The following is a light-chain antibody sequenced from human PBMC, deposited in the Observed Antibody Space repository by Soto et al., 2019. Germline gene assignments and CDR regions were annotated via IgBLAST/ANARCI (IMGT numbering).Light chain of an antibody. V-gene: IGKV4-1*01. CDR3: QQYYSIPMYT. CDR1: QSDLYSSNNKNY. CDR2: WAS. J-gene: IGKJ2*01. Sequence: DIVMTQSPDSLAVSLGERATINCKSSQSDLYSSNNKNYLAWYQQKPGQPPKLLIYWASTRESGVPDRFSGSGSGTDFTLTISSLQAEDVAVYYCQQYYSIPMYTFGQGTKLEIK.